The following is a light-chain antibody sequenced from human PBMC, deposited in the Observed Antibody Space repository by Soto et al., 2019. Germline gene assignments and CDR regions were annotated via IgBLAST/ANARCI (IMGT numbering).Light chain of an antibody. CDR2: DAS. CDR1: QSVSSY. Sequence: EIVLTQSPATLSLSPGERATLSCRASQSVSSYLAWYQQKPGQAPRLLIYDASNRATGVPARFSGSGAGTDFTLTSSSLEPEDSAVYACQQLSDWPPFTFGPGTKGAIQ. J-gene: IGKJ3*01. CDR3: QQLSDWPPFT. V-gene: IGKV3-11*01.